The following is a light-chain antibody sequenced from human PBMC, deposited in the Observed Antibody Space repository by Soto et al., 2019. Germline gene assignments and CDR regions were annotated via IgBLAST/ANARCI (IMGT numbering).Light chain of an antibody. Sequence: EIVLTQSQGTLSLSPGERATLSCRASQSVSNNYLAWYQRKPGQAPRLLIYGASYRATDIPGRFSGSGSGTDFPLTISSLEPEDFAVYYCQQRSNSFGGGTKVEIK. CDR1: QSVSNNY. CDR2: GAS. V-gene: IGKV3D-20*02. CDR3: QQRSNS. J-gene: IGKJ4*01.